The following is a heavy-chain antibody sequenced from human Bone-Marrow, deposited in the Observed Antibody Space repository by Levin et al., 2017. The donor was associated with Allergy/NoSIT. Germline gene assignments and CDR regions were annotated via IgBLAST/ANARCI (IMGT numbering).Heavy chain of an antibody. Sequence: GGSLRLSCAASGFTFSSYAMSWVRQAPGKGLEWVSAISGSGGSTYYADSVKGRFTISRDNSKNTLYLQMNSLRAEDTAVYYCAKALGYSSSWDDAFDSWGQGTMVTVSS. CDR2: ISGSGGST. D-gene: IGHD6-13*01. CDR1: GFTFSSYA. J-gene: IGHJ3*02. V-gene: IGHV3-23*01. CDR3: AKALGYSSSWDDAFDS.